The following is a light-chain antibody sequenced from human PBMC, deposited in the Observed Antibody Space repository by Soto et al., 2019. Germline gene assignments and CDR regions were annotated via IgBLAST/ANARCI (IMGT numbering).Light chain of an antibody. CDR2: GNH. J-gene: IGLJ2*01. CDR1: SSTIGAGYD. Sequence: QSALTQPPSVSGAPGQRVTISCTGSSSTIGAGYDVHWYQHLPGTAPKLLIYGNHNRPSGVPDRFSGSKSGTSASLAITGLQAEDEADYYCQSYDSSLSVIFGGGTKVTVL. V-gene: IGLV1-40*01. CDR3: QSYDSSLSVI.